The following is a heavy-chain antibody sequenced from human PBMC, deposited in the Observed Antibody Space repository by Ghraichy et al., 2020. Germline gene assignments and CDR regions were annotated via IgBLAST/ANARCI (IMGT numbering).Heavy chain of an antibody. CDR3: ARDLGYSYPM. V-gene: IGHV4-39*07. CDR1: GGSINTPTYY. Sequence: SETLSLTCTVSGGSINTPTYYWGWILQPPVKGLEWIGTVYYSGSNYPHPSLKSRVTISVDTSKNQFSLKLSSVTAADTAVYYCARDLGYSYPMWGQGTLVTVSS. J-gene: IGHJ4*02. CDR2: VYYSGSN. D-gene: IGHD5-18*01.